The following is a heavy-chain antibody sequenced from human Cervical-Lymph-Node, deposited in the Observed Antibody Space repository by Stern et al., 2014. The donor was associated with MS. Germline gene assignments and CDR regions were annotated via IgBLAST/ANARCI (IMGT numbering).Heavy chain of an antibody. D-gene: IGHD6-19*01. Sequence: AQLVESGAAVKKPGSSVKVSCKASGGTFSSYAISWVRHTPGQGLEWMGGIMRIFGTAKYAQKFQGRVTISADESASTAYMELSRLRSEDTAVYYCARGEKQWLSLWDYWGQGTLVTVSS. CDR1: GGTFSSYA. V-gene: IGHV1-69*01. J-gene: IGHJ4*02. CDR3: ARGEKQWLSLWDY. CDR2: IMRIFGTA.